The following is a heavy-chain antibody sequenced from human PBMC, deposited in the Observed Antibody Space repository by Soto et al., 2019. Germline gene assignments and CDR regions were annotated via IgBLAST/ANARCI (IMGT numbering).Heavy chain of an antibody. CDR1: GYTFTSYD. J-gene: IGHJ4*02. V-gene: IGHV1-8*01. D-gene: IGHD6-19*01. Sequence: ASVKVSCKASGYTFTSYDINWVRQATGQGLEWMGWMNPNSGNTGYAQKFQGRVTMTKDTSTSTVYMELSSLRSEDTAVYYCARAGSGWAFDYWGQGTLVTVSS. CDR3: ARAGSGWAFDY. CDR2: MNPNSGNT.